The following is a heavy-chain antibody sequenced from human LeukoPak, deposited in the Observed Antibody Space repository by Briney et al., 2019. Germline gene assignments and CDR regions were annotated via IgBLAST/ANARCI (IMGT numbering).Heavy chain of an antibody. Sequence: GGSLRLSCAASGFTFSSYEMNWVRQAPGKGLEWVSYISSSGSTIYYADSVKGRFTISRDNAKNSLYLQMNSLRAEDTAVYYCARVPPFDIVVVPAANVDAFDIWGQGTMVTVSS. D-gene: IGHD2-2*01. CDR2: ISSSGSTI. J-gene: IGHJ3*02. CDR3: ARVPPFDIVVVPAANVDAFDI. V-gene: IGHV3-48*03. CDR1: GFTFSSYE.